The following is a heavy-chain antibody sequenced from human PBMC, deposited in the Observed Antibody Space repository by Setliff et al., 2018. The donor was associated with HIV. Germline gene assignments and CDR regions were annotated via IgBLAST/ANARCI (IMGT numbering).Heavy chain of an antibody. CDR3: ARGQGCGGGCHYAFEL. Sequence: SETLSLTCTVSGDSISSDFYWGWIRQPPGKGLEWIGSIYHSGNTYYMPSLRSRVTISVDMSKNQFSLNLNSVTAADTAVYYCARGQGCGGGCHYAFELWGRGTMVTVSS. J-gene: IGHJ3*01. CDR1: GDSISSDFY. V-gene: IGHV4-38-2*02. CDR2: IYHSGNT. D-gene: IGHD2-21*02.